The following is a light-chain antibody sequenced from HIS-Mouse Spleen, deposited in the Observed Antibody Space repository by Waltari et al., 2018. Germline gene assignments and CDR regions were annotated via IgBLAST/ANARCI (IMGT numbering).Light chain of an antibody. V-gene: IGKV1-13*02. CDR3: QQYYSYPPFT. J-gene: IGKJ3*01. CDR2: DAS. Sequence: AIQLTQSPSSLSASVGDRVTITCRASQGISSALAWYQQKPGKAPKLLIYDASSLESGVPSRFSGSGSGTDFTLTISSLQSEDFATYYCQQYYSYPPFTFGPGTKVDIK. CDR1: QGISSA.